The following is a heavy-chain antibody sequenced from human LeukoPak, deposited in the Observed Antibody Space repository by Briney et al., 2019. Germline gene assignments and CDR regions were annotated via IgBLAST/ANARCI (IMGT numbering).Heavy chain of an antibody. Sequence: PGGSLRLSCAASGFTFSSYGMHWVRQAPGKGLEWVAVIPYDGSNKYYADSVKGRFTISRDNSKNTLYLQMNSLRAEDTAVYYCAKLHPGAYFDYWGQGTLVTVSS. V-gene: IGHV3-30*18. J-gene: IGHJ4*02. D-gene: IGHD4-17*01. CDR2: IPYDGSNK. CDR3: AKLHPGAYFDY. CDR1: GFTFSSYG.